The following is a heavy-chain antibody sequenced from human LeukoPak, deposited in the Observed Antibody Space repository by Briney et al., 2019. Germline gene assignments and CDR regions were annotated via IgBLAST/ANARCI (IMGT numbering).Heavy chain of an antibody. CDR2: ISSSDTYI. D-gene: IGHD4-17*01. J-gene: IGHJ4*02. CDR1: GFTFSSYS. V-gene: IGHV3-21*04. Sequence: PGGSLRLSCAASGFTFSSYSMNWVRQAPGKGLEWVSSISSSDTYIYHADSVKGRFTISRDNAKNSLYLQMNSLRAEDTAVYYCAKDQDRYGDQTRFDYWGQGTLVTVSS. CDR3: AKDQDRYGDQTRFDY.